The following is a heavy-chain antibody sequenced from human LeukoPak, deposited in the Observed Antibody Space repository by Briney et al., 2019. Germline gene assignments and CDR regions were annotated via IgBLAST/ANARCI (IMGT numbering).Heavy chain of an antibody. CDR2: IYYSGST. V-gene: IGHV4-59*11. J-gene: IGHJ3*02. D-gene: IGHD3-22*01. Sequence: SETLSLTCTVSGGSTSSHYWSWIRQPPGKGLEWIGYIYYSGSTNYNPSLKSRVTISVDTSKNQFSLKLSSVTAADTAVYYCARVYNYDSSGFAFDIWGQGTMVTVSS. CDR3: ARVYNYDSSGFAFDI. CDR1: GGSTSSHY.